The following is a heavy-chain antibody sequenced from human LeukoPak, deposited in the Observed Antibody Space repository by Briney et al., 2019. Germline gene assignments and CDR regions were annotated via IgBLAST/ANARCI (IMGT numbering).Heavy chain of an antibody. CDR2: ISAYNGNT. V-gene: IGHV1-18*01. CDR1: GYTFTSYG. D-gene: IGHD6-6*01. Sequence: GASVKVSCKASGYTFTSYGISWVRQAPGQGLEWMGWISAYNGNTNYAQKLQGRVTMTTDTSTSTAYMELRSPRSDDTAVYYCARDLSIAARGWFDPWGQGTLVTVSS. J-gene: IGHJ5*02. CDR3: ARDLSIAARGWFDP.